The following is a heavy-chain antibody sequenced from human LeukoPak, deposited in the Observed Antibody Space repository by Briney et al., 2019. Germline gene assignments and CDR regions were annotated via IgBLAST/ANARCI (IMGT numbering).Heavy chain of an antibody. CDR1: GYTFSNYA. D-gene: IGHD3-22*01. CDR2: INTNTGNP. CDR3: ARGAKDSSGYHPTYAFDI. J-gene: IGHJ3*02. Sequence: ASVKVSCKASGYTFSNYAMNWVRQALGQGLEWMGWINTNTGNPTYAQGFTGQFVFSLDTSVSTAYLQISTVKGEDTAVYYCARGAKDSSGYHPTYAFDIWGQGTMVTVSS. V-gene: IGHV7-4-1*02.